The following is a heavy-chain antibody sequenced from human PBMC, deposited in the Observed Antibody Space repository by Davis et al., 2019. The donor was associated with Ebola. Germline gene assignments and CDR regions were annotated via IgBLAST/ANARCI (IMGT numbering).Heavy chain of an antibody. D-gene: IGHD5/OR15-5a*01. CDR1: GGSFSGYY. CDR2: FNHSGST. Sequence: MPSETLSLTCAVYGGSFSGYYWSWIRQPPGKGLEWIGEFNHSGSTNYNPSLKSRLTISVDTSKNQFSLKLSSVTAADTAVHYCARDHSTIYYFDYWGQGTLVTVSS. CDR3: ARDHSTIYYFDY. V-gene: IGHV4-34*01. J-gene: IGHJ4*02.